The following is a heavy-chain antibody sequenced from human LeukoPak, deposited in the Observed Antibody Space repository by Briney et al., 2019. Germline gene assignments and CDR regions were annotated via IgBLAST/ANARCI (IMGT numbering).Heavy chain of an antibody. CDR2: IYSGGST. J-gene: IGHJ4*02. D-gene: IGHD7-27*01. V-gene: IGHV3-53*01. CDR3: ARDTGEVTLDY. Sequence: GGSLRLSCAASGFTVSSNYTSWVRQAPGKGLEWVSVIYSGGSTYYADSVKGRFTISRDNSKNTLYLQMNSLRAEDTAVYYCARDTGEVTLDYWGQGTLVTVSS. CDR1: GFTVSSNY.